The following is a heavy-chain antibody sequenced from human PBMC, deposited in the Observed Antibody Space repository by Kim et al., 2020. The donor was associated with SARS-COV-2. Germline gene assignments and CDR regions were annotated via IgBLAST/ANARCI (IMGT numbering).Heavy chain of an antibody. J-gene: IGHJ4*02. Sequence: GGSLRLSCAASGFTFTNAWMSWVRQAPGKGLEWVARVKSKTDGGTSDYAAPVQGRFTIASEDSKDTLYLQMNSLKSEDTAVYHCTTGSPGSYSHILTWPANFDNWGQGTLVTVSS. V-gene: IGHV3-15*01. CDR2: VKSKTDGGTS. CDR1: GFTFTNAW. CDR3: TTGSPGSYSHILTWPANFDN. D-gene: IGHD3-9*01.